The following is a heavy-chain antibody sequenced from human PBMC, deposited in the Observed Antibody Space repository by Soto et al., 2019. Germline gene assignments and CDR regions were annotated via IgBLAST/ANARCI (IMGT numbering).Heavy chain of an antibody. V-gene: IGHV4-59*08. CDR1: GGSIGSYY. CDR3: ARGGWRQIDY. CDR2: TYYSGST. D-gene: IGHD3-3*01. Sequence: QVQLQESGPGLVKPSETLSLTCSVSGGSIGSYYWSWIRQPPGKGLEWIGYTYYSGSTNYNPSLKSRFTISVDTSKNQSSLKRSSVTAGDTALYSLARGGWRQIDYWGQGTLVTVSS. J-gene: IGHJ4*02.